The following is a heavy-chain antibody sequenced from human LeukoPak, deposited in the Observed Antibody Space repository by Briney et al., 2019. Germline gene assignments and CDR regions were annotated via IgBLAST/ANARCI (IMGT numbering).Heavy chain of an antibody. CDR3: ARVHYDSSGYYSMYYYYYGMDV. CDR1: GGSISSYY. V-gene: IGHV4-59*01. Sequence: SETLSLTCTVSGGSISSYYWSWIRQPPGKGLEWIGYIYYSGSTNYNPTLKSRVTISVDTSKNQFSLKLGSVTAADTAVYYCARVHYDSSGYYSMYYYYYGMDVWGQGTTVTVSS. J-gene: IGHJ6*02. D-gene: IGHD3-22*01. CDR2: IYYSGST.